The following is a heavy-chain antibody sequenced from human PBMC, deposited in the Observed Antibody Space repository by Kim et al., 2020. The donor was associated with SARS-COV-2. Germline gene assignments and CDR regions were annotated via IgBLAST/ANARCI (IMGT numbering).Heavy chain of an antibody. Sequence: GGSLRLSCAASGFTFSNAWMSWVRQAPGKGLEWVGRIKSKTDGGTTDYAAPVKGRFTISRDDSKNTLYLQMNSLKTEDIAVYYCTTYYYDSSGYRTRYYYGMDVWGQGTTVTVSS. CDR2: IKSKTDGGTT. V-gene: IGHV3-15*01. J-gene: IGHJ6*02. CDR3: TTYYYDSSGYRTRYYYGMDV. CDR1: GFTFSNAW. D-gene: IGHD3-22*01.